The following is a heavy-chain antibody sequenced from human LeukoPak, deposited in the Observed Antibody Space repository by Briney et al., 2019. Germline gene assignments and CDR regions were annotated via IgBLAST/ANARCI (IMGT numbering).Heavy chain of an antibody. CDR3: ARGGSYYYDSSGYFGY. CDR2: ISGSGGST. J-gene: IGHJ4*02. D-gene: IGHD3-22*01. V-gene: IGHV3-23*01. Sequence: GGSLRLSCAASGFTFSSYAMSWVRQAPGKGLEWASGISGSGGSTYYADSAKGRFTISRDNSKNTLYLQMNSLKAEDTAVYYCARGGSYYYDSSGYFGYWGQGTLVTVSS. CDR1: GFTFSSYA.